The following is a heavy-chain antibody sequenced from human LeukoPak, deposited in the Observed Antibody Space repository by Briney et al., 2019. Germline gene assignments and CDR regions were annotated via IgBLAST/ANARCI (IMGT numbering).Heavy chain of an antibody. V-gene: IGHV4-34*01. Sequence: SETLSLTCAVYGGSFSGYYWSWIRQPPGKGLKWIGEISHSGSTNYNPSLKSRVTVSVDSSKKQFSLKLSSLTAADMAVYYCARAIYSATWTDAFDVWGQGTMVTVSS. CDR3: ARAIYSATWTDAFDV. D-gene: IGHD5-12*01. CDR2: ISHSGST. CDR1: GGSFSGYY. J-gene: IGHJ3*01.